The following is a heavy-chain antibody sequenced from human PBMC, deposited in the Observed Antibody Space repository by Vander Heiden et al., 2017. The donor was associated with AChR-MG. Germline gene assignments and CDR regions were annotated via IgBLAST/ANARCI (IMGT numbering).Heavy chain of an antibody. V-gene: IGHV1-69*04. D-gene: IGHD3-3*01. CDR3: ARDLYDFWSGYYYYYGMDV. CDR2: IIPILGIA. Sequence: QVQLVQSGAEVKKPGSSVKVSCKASGGTVSSHAISWVRQAPGQGLEWMGRIIPILGIANYAQKFQGRVTITADKSTSTAYMELSSLRSEDTAVYYCARDLYDFWSGYYYYYGMDVWGQGTTVTVSS. J-gene: IGHJ6*02. CDR1: GGTVSSHA.